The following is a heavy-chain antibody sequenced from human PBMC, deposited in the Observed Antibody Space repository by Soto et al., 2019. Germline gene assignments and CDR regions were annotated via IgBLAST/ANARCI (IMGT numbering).Heavy chain of an antibody. CDR3: AMDYGDRPEYFKH. CDR1: GYTFTSYG. V-gene: IGHV1-18*04. J-gene: IGHJ1*01. CDR2: ISPLKGRT. Sequence: QVQLVQSGPDLKRPGASMKVSCKASGYTFTSYGISWVRQATGQGLEWMAWISPLKGRTQYSQKAQGRVTLSTDTSSNTAYMEMTTLRVDDTAVYYCAMDYGDRPEYFKHWGHGTLVTVS. D-gene: IGHD4-17*01.